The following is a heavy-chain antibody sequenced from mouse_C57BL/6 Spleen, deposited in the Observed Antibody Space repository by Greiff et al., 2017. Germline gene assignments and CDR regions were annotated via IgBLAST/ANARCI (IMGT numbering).Heavy chain of an antibody. CDR1: GYTFTSYG. V-gene: IGHV1-81*01. Sequence: QVQLQQSGAELARPGASVKLSCKASGYTFTSYGISWVKQRTGQGLEWIGEIYPRSGNTYYNEKFKGKATLTADKSSSTAYMELRSLTSEDSAVYFCARDGALPIYYDPYWYFDVWGTGTTVTVSS. D-gene: IGHD2-4*01. J-gene: IGHJ1*03. CDR2: IYPRSGNT. CDR3: ARDGALPIYYDPYWYFDV.